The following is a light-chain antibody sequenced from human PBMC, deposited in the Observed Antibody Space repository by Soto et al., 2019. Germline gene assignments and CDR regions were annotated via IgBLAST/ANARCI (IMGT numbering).Light chain of an antibody. J-gene: IGKJ4*01. CDR3: QQYNNWPLT. Sequence: EIVMTQSPATLSVSPGERATLSCRARQSVSSNLAWYQPKPGQAPRLLIYGASTRATGIPARFSGSGSGTEFTLTISSLQSADFAAYYCQQYNNWPLTFGGGTKVDIK. CDR1: QSVSSN. CDR2: GAS. V-gene: IGKV3-15*01.